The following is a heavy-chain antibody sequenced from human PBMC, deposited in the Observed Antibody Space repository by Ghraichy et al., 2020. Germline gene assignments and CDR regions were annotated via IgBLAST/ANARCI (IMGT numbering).Heavy chain of an antibody. CDR3: ARVLRGYSYGLPDY. CDR1: GGSISSYY. D-gene: IGHD5-18*01. CDR2: IYYSGST. Sequence: SETLSLTCTVSGGSISSYYWSWIRQPPGKGLEWIGYIYYSGSTNNNPSLKSRVTISVDTSKNQFSLKLSSVTAADTAVYYCARVLRGYSYGLPDYWGQGTLVTVSS. V-gene: IGHV4-59*01. J-gene: IGHJ4*02.